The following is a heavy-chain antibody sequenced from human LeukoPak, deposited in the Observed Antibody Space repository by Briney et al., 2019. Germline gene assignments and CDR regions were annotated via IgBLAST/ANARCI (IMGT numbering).Heavy chain of an antibody. CDR1: GFTFSDYY. Sequence: GGSLRLSCAASGFTFSDYYISWIRQAPGKGLEWVSYISSSGSTIYYADSVKGRFTISRDNAKNSLYLQMNGLRVEDTAVYYCARDLGDCSGGSCYSNNWFDPWGQGTLVTVSS. V-gene: IGHV3-11*01. CDR2: ISSSGSTI. CDR3: ARDLGDCSGGSCYSNNWFDP. J-gene: IGHJ5*02. D-gene: IGHD2-15*01.